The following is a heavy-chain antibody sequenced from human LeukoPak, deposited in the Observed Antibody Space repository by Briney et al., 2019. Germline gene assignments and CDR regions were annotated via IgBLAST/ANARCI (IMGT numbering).Heavy chain of an antibody. D-gene: IGHD3-22*01. V-gene: IGHV3-30*18. J-gene: IGHJ4*02. Sequence: PGRSLRLSCAASGFTFSSYGMHWVRQAPGKGLEWVAVISYDGSNKYYADPVKGRFTISRDNSKNTLYLQMNSLRAEDTAVYYCAKDVGSGYYVGDYWGQGTLVTVSS. CDR1: GFTFSSYG. CDR3: AKDVGSGYYVGDY. CDR2: ISYDGSNK.